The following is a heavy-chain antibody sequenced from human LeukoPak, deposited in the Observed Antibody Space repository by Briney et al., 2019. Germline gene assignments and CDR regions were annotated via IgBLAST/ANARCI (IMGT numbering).Heavy chain of an antibody. CDR3: ARGLTTVTPHCGFDL. CDR1: GYTFTSYY. D-gene: IGHD4-17*01. Sequence: ASEKVSCKASGYTFTSYYMHWVRQAPVQGIEWMGIINPSGGSTSYAQKFQGRVTMTRDTSTSTVYMELSSLRSEDTAVYYCARGLTTVTPHCGFDLWGRGTLVTVSS. V-gene: IGHV1-46*01. CDR2: INPSGGST. J-gene: IGHJ2*01.